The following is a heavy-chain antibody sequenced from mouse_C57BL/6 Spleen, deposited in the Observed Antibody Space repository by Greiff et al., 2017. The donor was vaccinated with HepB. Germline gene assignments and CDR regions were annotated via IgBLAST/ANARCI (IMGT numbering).Heavy chain of an antibody. J-gene: IGHJ3*01. V-gene: IGHV5-12*01. CDR1: GFTFSDYY. D-gene: IGHD4-1*01. Sequence: EVMLVESGGGLVQPGGSLKLSCAASGFTFSDYYMYWVRQTPEKRLEWVAYISNGGGSTYYPDTVKGRFTISRDNAKNTLYLQMSRLKSEDTAMYYCARTGIAYWGQGTLVTVSA. CDR2: ISNGGGST. CDR3: ARTGIAY.